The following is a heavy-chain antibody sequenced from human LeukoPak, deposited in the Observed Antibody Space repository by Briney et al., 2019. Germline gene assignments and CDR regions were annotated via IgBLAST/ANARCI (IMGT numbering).Heavy chain of an antibody. D-gene: IGHD6-19*01. CDR3: AGGRGWLIDY. J-gene: IGHJ4*02. CDR1: GFTFRNYW. Sequence: GGSLRLSCAGSGFTFRNYWINWVRQAPGKGLEWVANIKQDGIETNYVDSVKGRSTMSRDNAKNSAYLQMNSLRAEDTALYYCAGGRGWLIDYWGQGILVTVSS. V-gene: IGHV3-7*04. CDR2: IKQDGIET.